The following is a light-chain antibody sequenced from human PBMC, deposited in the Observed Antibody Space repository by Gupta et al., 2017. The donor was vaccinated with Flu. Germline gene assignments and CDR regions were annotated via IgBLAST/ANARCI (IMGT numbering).Light chain of an antibody. Sequence: DWYKKKPRQAPRLLIYGASTRAKGAIASFSGSGVGTEFTLTISSSQSEDFAVYFCQQENDGHPLYTFGQGTKLDIK. CDR3: QQENDGHPLYT. CDR2: GAS. V-gene: IGKV3-15*01. J-gene: IGKJ2*01.